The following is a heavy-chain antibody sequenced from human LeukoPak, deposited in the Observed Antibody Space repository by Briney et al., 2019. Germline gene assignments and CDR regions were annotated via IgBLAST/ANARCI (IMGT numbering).Heavy chain of an antibody. V-gene: IGHV1-18*01. CDR2: ISAYNGNT. CDR1: GYTFTSYG. D-gene: IGHD4-23*01. CDR3: ARGVAVGTAYYFDC. J-gene: IGHJ4*02. Sequence: ASVKVSCKASGYTFTSYGVSWVRQAPGQGLEWMGWISAYNGNTNYAQNLQGRVTMTTVTSTNTAYMELRSLRSDGTAVYYCARGVAVGTAYYFDCWGQGTLVTVAS.